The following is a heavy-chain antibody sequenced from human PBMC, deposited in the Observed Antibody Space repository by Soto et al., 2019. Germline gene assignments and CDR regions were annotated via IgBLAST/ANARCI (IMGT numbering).Heavy chain of an antibody. CDR1: GFTFSSYA. Sequence: EVQLLESGGGLVQPGGSLRLSCAASGFTFSSYAMTWVRQAPGKGLEWVSSISGSGGRTYYADSVKGRFTISRDNSKNTLYLQTNSLRVEDTAVYYCANPGTAPDFDYWGQGTLVTVSS. CDR2: ISGSGGRT. D-gene: IGHD3-10*01. CDR3: ANPGTAPDFDY. V-gene: IGHV3-23*01. J-gene: IGHJ4*02.